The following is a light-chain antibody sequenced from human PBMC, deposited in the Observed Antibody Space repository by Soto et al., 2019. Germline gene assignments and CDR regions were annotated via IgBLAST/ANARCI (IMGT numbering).Light chain of an antibody. V-gene: IGKV1-39*01. Sequence: DIQMTQSPSSLSASVGDRVTITCRASQSISSYLNWYQQKPGKAPKLRIYAASSLQSGVPSRFSGSGSGTDFTLTICSLQPEDFATYYCQQSYSTPRTFGHGTKVDIK. CDR1: QSISSY. CDR3: QQSYSTPRT. CDR2: AAS. J-gene: IGKJ1*01.